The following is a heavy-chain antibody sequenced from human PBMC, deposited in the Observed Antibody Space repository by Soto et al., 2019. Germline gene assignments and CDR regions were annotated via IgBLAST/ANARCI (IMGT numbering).Heavy chain of an antibody. CDR3: ARERSAAGTGWFDP. CDR1: GYTFTSYD. J-gene: IGHJ5*02. V-gene: IGHV1-8*01. D-gene: IGHD6-13*01. Sequence: QVQLVQSGAEVKKPGASVKVSCKASGYTFTSYDINWVRQATGQGLEWMGWMNPTSGNTGYAQKFQGRVNMTRNTSISTAYMDLSSLRSEDTAVYYCARERSAAGTGWFDPWGQGTLVTVSS. CDR2: MNPTSGNT.